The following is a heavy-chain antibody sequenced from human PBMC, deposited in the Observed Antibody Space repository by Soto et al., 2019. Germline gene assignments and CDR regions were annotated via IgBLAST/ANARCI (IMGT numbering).Heavy chain of an antibody. V-gene: IGHV3-48*01. CDR3: ARSESTRSIADYYYYYYMDV. J-gene: IGHJ6*03. CDR1: GFTFSRNS. D-gene: IGHD2-2*01. CDR2: ISSSSSGI. Sequence: GGSLRHTFAASGFTFSRNSMNWVRQAPGKGLEWVSYISSSSSGIHYADSVKGRFTISRDNAENSLYLQMNSLRAEDTAVYYCARSESTRSIADYYYYYYMDVWGRGTTVTVSS.